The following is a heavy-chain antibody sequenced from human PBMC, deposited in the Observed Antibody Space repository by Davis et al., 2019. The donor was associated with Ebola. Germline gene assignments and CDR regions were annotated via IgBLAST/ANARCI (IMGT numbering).Heavy chain of an antibody. D-gene: IGHD3-22*01. Sequence: PSETLSLTCTVSGGSISRGGSYWTWIRQHPGKGLEWIGYIYYSGSTYYKPSLKSRVTISLDTSKNQFSLNLYFVTAADTAVYYCARDLRYDSSGFDYYFYMDVWGKGTTVTVSS. V-gene: IGHV4-31*03. CDR2: IYYSGST. J-gene: IGHJ6*03. CDR1: GGSISRGGSY. CDR3: ARDLRYDSSGFDYYFYMDV.